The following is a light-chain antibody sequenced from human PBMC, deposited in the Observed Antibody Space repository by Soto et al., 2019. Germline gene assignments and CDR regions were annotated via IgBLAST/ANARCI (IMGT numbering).Light chain of an antibody. J-gene: IGKJ5*01. Sequence: DIVMTQSPLSLPVTPGEPASISCRSSQSLLHSDGYNYLDWYLXKPGQSPQLXIYLGSTRASGVPDRFSGSGSGTDVTLKISRVEAEDVGVYYCMQALQTPITFGQGTRLEIK. CDR3: MQALQTPIT. CDR1: QSLLHSDGYNY. CDR2: LGS. V-gene: IGKV2-28*01.